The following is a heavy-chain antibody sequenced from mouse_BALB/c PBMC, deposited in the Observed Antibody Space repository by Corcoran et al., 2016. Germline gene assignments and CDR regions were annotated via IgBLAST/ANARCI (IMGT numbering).Heavy chain of an antibody. Sequence: EVQLQQSGPELVKPGASVKISCKTSGYTFTEYTIHWVKQSHGKSLGWIGGIDPNNGGTSYNQKFKGKASMTVDKSSSTAYMELRSLTAEDSAVYYCARDGARATSYAIDNWGQGTSVTVSS. CDR2: IDPNNGGT. CDR1: GYTFTEYT. V-gene: IGHV1-22*01. CDR3: ARDGARATSYAIDN. J-gene: IGHJ4*01. D-gene: IGHD3-1*01.